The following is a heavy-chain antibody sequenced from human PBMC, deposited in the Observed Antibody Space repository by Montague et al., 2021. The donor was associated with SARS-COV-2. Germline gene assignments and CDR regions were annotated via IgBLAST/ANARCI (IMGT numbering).Heavy chain of an antibody. V-gene: IGHV3-20*04. J-gene: IGHJ2*01. CDR3: AREGDSYYYGSGSYFNWYFDL. CDR2: ITRNGETT. D-gene: IGHD3-10*01. CDR1: GFIFDDYG. Sequence: SLRLSCAASGFIFDDYGMSWVRQVPGRGLEWVSGITRNGETTGYADSVKGRVTISRDNAKNSLYLQMNSLRAEDTAVYYCAREGDSYYYGSGSYFNWYFDLWGRGTLVTVSS.